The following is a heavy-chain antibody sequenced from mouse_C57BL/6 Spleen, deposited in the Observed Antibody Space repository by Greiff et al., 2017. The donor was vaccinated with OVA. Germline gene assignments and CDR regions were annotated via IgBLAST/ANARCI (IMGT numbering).Heavy chain of an antibody. J-gene: IGHJ3*01. CDR3: AKHEVDGYDEGAWFAY. CDR1: GFSLTSYG. D-gene: IGHD2-2*01. V-gene: IGHV2-9*01. Sequence: VQLQQSGPGLVAPSQSLSITCTVSGFSLTSYGVDWVRQPPGKGLEWLGVIWGGGSTNYNSALMSRLSISKDNSKSQVFLKMNSLQTDYTAMYYCAKHEVDGYDEGAWFAYWGQGTLVTVSA. CDR2: IWGGGST.